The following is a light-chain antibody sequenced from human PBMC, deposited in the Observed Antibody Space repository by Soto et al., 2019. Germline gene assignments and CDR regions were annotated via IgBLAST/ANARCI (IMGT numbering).Light chain of an antibody. CDR3: QQYYCIPFT. V-gene: IGKV4-1*01. CDR2: GAS. CDR1: QSVLYNSNNKNH. Sequence: DFVMTQAPDSLAVSLGERATINCKSSQSVLYNSNNKNHLGWFQQKPGHPPKLLIYGASFRPSGVPDRFSGSGSGTDFTRTISSLQAEDVAVYYCQQYYCIPFTFGQGTKLEI. J-gene: IGKJ2*01.